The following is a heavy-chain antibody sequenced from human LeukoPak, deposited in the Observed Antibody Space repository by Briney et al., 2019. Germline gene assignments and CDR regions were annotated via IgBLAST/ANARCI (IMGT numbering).Heavy chain of an antibody. V-gene: IGHV3-7*01. CDR2: IKYDGSEK. Sequence: GGSLRLSCVVSGFTFSNYWMSWVRQAPGKGLEWVANIKYDGSEKYYVDSVKGRFTISRDNAKNSLYLQMNSLRAEDTAVYYCAREYDFWSGLSPPDYWGQGTLVTVSS. D-gene: IGHD3-3*01. J-gene: IGHJ4*02. CDR1: GFTFSNYW. CDR3: AREYDFWSGLSPPDY.